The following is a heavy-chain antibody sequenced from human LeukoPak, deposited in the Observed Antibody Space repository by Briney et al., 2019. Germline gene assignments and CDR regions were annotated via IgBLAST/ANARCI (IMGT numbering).Heavy chain of an antibody. CDR1: GFSFSDYS. CDR3: ARPITSGWTFPFDY. J-gene: IGHJ4*02. CDR2: ISSGTNTI. V-gene: IGHV3-48*02. D-gene: IGHD6-19*01. Sequence: GGSLRLSCAASGFSFSDYSMNWVRQAPGKGLEWVSYISSGTNTIYYADSVKGRFIISRDNAKNSLYLQMNSLRDEDTAVYYCARPITSGWTFPFDYWGQGIVVTVSS.